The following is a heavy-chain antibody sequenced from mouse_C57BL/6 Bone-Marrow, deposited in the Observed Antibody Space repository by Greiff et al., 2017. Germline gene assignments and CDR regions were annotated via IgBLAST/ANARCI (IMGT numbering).Heavy chain of an antibody. CDR3: AREGRYGYDWAY. V-gene: IGHV5-4*01. CDR1: GFTFSSYA. D-gene: IGHD2-2*01. Sequence: DVMLVESGGGLVKPGGSLKLSCAASGFTFSSYAMSWVRQTPEKRLEWVATISDGGSYTYYPDNVKGRFTISRDNAKNNLYLQMSHLKSEDTAMYYCAREGRYGYDWAYWGQGTLVTVSA. J-gene: IGHJ3*01. CDR2: ISDGGSYT.